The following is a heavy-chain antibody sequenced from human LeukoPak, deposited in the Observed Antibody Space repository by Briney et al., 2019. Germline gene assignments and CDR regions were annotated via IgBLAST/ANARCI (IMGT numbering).Heavy chain of an antibody. D-gene: IGHD1-20*01. V-gene: IGHV1-46*01. CDR3: ARLRRITETTVGYDY. Sequence: GASVKVSCKASGYTFTSYYMHWVRQAPGQGLEWMGIINPSGGSTSYTQKFQGRITMTRDTSISTVYMELSSLRSEDTAVYYCARLRRITETTVGYDYWGQGTLVTVSS. J-gene: IGHJ4*02. CDR1: GYTFTSYY. CDR2: INPSGGST.